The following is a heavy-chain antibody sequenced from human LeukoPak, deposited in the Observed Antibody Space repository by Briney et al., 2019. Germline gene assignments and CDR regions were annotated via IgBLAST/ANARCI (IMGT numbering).Heavy chain of an antibody. V-gene: IGHV4-4*07. J-gene: IGHJ6*02. CDR3: ARDRVVPAARVYYGMDV. Sequence: SETLSLTCTVSGGSISSYFWNWIRQPAGKGLEWIGRIYISGSTIYNPSLKSRVTISVDTSKNQFSLKLSSVTAADTAVYYCARDRVVPAARVYYGMDVWGQGTTVTVSS. D-gene: IGHD2-2*01. CDR1: GGSISSYF. CDR2: IYISGST.